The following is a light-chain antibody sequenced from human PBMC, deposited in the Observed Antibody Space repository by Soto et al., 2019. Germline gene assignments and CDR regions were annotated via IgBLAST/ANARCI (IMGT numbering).Light chain of an antibody. CDR1: QSVSSN. CDR2: GAS. CDR3: QQYNNLPPMYT. V-gene: IGKV3-15*01. J-gene: IGKJ2*01. Sequence: EIVMTQSPATLSVSPGERATLSCRASQSVSSNLAWYQQKPGQAPRLLIYGASTRATGIPARFSGSGSGTEFILTISSLQSEDFAVYYCQQYNNLPPMYTFGQGTKLEIK.